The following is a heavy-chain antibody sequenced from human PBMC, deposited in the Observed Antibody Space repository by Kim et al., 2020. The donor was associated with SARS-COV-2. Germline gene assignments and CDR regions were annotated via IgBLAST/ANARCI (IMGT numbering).Heavy chain of an antibody. V-gene: IGHV4-61*02. J-gene: IGHJ6*02. D-gene: IGHD4-17*01. CDR2: IDTSGNS. CDR1: GGSISSGSYY. Sequence: SETLSLTCTVSGGSISSGSYYWSWIRQPAGKGLEWIGRIDTSGNSNYNPSLKSRVTISVDTSKNQFSLKLSSVTAADTAVYYCARATVTTVLYYYYYGTDVWGQGTTVTVSS. CDR3: ARATVTTVLYYYYYGTDV.